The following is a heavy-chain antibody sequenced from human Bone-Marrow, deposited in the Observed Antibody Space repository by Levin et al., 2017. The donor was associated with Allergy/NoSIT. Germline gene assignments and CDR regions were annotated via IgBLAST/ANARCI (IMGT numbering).Heavy chain of an antibody. CDR2: INPNTGGT. CDR1: GYTFIDYY. Sequence: ASVKVSCKASGYTFIDYYIHWVRQAPGQGLEWMGRINPNTGGTQFAQNFQGRVSMTSVTSVNTIYMDLRGLKSDDTAVYYCAKDQAKSGNFYYYGLDVWGQGTAVTVS. CDR3: AKDQAKSGNFYYYGLDV. V-gene: IGHV1-2*06. D-gene: IGHD3-9*01. J-gene: IGHJ6*02.